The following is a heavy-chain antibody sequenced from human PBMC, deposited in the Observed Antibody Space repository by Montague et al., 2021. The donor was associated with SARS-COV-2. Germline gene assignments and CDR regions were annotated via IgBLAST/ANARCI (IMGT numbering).Heavy chain of an antibody. Sequence: SETLSLTCSVSGVSTSSGSYYRSWVRQPPGKGLEWIGYVYHTGSTNYNPSLKSRVTLSIDTSKNQFSLNLTSVTAADTAVYYCVREKYYFDDSGSKWGQGTLVTV. J-gene: IGHJ4*02. D-gene: IGHD3-22*01. V-gene: IGHV4-61*01. CDR3: VREKYYFDDSGSK. CDR2: VYHTGST. CDR1: GVSTSSGSYY.